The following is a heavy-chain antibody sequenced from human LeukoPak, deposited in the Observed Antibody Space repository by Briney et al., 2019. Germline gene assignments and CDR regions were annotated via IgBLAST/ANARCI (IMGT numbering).Heavy chain of an antibody. Sequence: GGSLRLSCAASGFNFSTYDMHWVRQGTGRGLEWVSDIGTLGDTYYAASVKDRFTISRENATNSLYLQMNSLRAGDTAVYYCARVDGLSGNYYFDYWGQGTLVTVSS. CDR2: IGTLGDT. CDR3: ARVDGLSGNYYFDY. D-gene: IGHD1-26*01. CDR1: GFNFSTYD. V-gene: IGHV3-13*01. J-gene: IGHJ4*02.